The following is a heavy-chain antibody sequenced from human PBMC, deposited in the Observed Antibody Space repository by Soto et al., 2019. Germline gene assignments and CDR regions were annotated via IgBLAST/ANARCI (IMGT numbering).Heavy chain of an antibody. J-gene: IGHJ4*02. CDR2: FRDQNT. CDR3: AKIPAMTGYNSDCFPEALPSPVHYFDY. V-gene: IGHV3-23*05. Sequence: DVALLQSGGDLVEPGGSLSLSCVVSGLNFRHYDMSWVRQAPGNGLEWVAGFRDQNTFYADSVRGRFIISRYNSKRTLYSQMTSLGVEETAIYYCAKIPAMTGYNSDCFPEALPSPVHYFDYWGLGALFTDSS. CDR1: GLNFRHYD. D-gene: IGHD6-25*01.